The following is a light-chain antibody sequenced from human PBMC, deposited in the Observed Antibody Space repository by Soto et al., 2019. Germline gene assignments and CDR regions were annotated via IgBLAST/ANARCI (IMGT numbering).Light chain of an antibody. CDR2: EVV. CDR1: KNDIGVYDF. J-gene: IGLJ1*01. CDR3: KSYAGSNTYV. Sequence: LTQPPSASGSPGQSVTISCTGTKNDIGVYDFVSWYQHHPGRAPRLIIYEVVQRPSGVPDRFSGSKSGNTASLTVSGLQAADEADYFCKSYAGSNTYVFGSGTTVTVL. V-gene: IGLV2-8*01.